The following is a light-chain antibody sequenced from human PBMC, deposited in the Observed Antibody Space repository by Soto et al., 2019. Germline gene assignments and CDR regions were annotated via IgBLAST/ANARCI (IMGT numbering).Light chain of an antibody. J-gene: IGLJ2*01. V-gene: IGLV2-8*01. Sequence: LTQPPSASGTPGQSVTIPCTGTSSDVGDYNYVSWYQQRPGKAPKLMIHEVSRRPSGVPDRFSGSKSGNTASLTVSGLQAEDEADYYCSSNAGSNNLVFGGGTKVTVL. CDR1: SSDVGDYNY. CDR2: EVS. CDR3: SSNAGSNNLV.